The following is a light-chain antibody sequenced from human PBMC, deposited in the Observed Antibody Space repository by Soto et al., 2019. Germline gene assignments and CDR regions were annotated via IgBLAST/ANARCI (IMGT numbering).Light chain of an antibody. V-gene: IGKV1-33*01. J-gene: IGKJ5*01. CDR3: QQYDNPPT. CDR2: DAS. CDR1: QDISNY. Sequence: IPMTQSPSSLSASVGDRVTITFQASQDISNYLNQYQQKPGKAPKLLIYDASNLETGVPSRFSGSGSGTDFTFTISSLRPEDIATYYCQQYDNPPTFGQGTRLEIK.